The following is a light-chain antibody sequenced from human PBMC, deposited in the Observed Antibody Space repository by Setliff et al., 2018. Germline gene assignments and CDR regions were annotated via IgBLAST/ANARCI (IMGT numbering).Light chain of an antibody. CDR1: SSNIGNNY. J-gene: IGLJ3*02. CDR2: DNN. V-gene: IGLV1-51*01. Sequence: QSALTQPPSVSAAPGQKVTISCSGSSSNIGNNYVSWYQQLPGTAPKLLIYDNNKRPSGIPDRFSGSKSGTSATLGITGLQTGDEADYYCGTWDSSLSAGWVFGGGTK. CDR3: GTWDSSLSAGWV.